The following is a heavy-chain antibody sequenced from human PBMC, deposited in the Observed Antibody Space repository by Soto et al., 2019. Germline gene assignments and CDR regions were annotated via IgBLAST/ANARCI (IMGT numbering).Heavy chain of an antibody. CDR2: TYYRSKWYN. D-gene: IGHD3-16*02. CDR3: ARFVDEFSPQEGGEPVLLNDAFDI. V-gene: IGHV6-1*01. Sequence: SQTLSLTCAISGDSVSSNSAAWNWIRQSPSRGLEWLGRTYYRSKWYNDYAVSVKSRITINPDTSKNQFSLQLNSVTPEDTAVYYCARFVDEFSPQEGGEPVLLNDAFDIWGQGTMVTVSS. J-gene: IGHJ3*02. CDR1: GDSVSSNSAA.